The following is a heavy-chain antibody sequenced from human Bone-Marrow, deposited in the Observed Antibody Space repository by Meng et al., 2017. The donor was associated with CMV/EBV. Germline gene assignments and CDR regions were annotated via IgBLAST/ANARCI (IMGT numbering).Heavy chain of an antibody. CDR1: GYTFTSYG. D-gene: IGHD1-14*01. V-gene: IGHV1-18*01. CDR3: ARAYHLYNQVLRFDP. J-gene: IGHJ5*02. Sequence: ASVKVSCKASGYTFTSYGISWVRQAPGQGLEWMGWISAYNGNTNYAQKLQGRVTMTTDTSTSTAYMELSSLRSEDTAVYYCARAYHLYNQVLRFDPWGQGTLVTVSS. CDR2: ISAYNGNT.